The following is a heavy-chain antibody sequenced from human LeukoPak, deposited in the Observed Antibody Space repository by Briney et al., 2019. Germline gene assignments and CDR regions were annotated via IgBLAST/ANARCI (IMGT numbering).Heavy chain of an antibody. CDR3: ARDPPPIAAAGTADY. CDR1: GFTVSSNY. V-gene: IGHV3-53*01. Sequence: PGGSLRLSCAAPGFTVSSNYMSWVRQAPGKGLEWVSVIYSGGSTCYADSVKGRFTISRDNSKNTLYLQMNSLRAEDTAVYYCARDPPPIAAAGTADYWGQGTLVTVSS. CDR2: IYSGGST. J-gene: IGHJ4*02. D-gene: IGHD6-13*01.